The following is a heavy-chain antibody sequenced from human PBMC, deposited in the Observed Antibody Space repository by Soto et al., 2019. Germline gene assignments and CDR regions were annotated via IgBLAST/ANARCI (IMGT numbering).Heavy chain of an antibody. J-gene: IGHJ6*02. CDR1: GGSISSSSYY. V-gene: IGHV4-39*01. D-gene: IGHD3-3*01. CDR2: IYYSGST. CDR3: AEGLSSYDFWSGYRTNYYYGMDV. Sequence: XETLSLTCAVSGGSISSSSYYWGWIRQPPGKGLEWIGIIYYSGSTYYNPSLKSRVTISVDTSKNQFSLKLSSVTAADTAVYYCAEGLSSYDFWSGYRTNYYYGMDVWGQGTTVTVSS.